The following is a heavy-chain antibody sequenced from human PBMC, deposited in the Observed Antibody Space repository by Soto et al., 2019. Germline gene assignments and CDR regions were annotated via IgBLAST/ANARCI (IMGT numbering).Heavy chain of an antibody. V-gene: IGHV3-30-3*01. D-gene: IGHD2-2*01. CDR1: GFTFSTYA. CDR3: ARDGDQYCNITSCYRLFDP. J-gene: IGHJ5*02. Sequence: PGGSLRLSCAASGFTFSTYAIHWVRQAPGKGLEWVALISYDGSNKYYADSVKGRFTISRDNSKSTLYLQMNSLRAKDTAVYYCARDGDQYCNITSCYRLFDPWGQGTLVTVSS. CDR2: ISYDGSNK.